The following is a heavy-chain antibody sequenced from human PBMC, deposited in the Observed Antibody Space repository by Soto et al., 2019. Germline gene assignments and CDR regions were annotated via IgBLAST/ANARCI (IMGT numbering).Heavy chain of an antibody. Sequence: GGSLRLSCAASGFTFSSYWIHWVRQAPGKGLVWVSRINSDGSSTSYADSLKGRFTISRDNAKNTLYLQMNSLRAEDTAVYYCARDSPTLLWFGESPGRFDYWGQGTLVTVSS. CDR2: INSDGSST. CDR3: ARDSPTLLWFGESPGRFDY. D-gene: IGHD3-10*01. J-gene: IGHJ4*02. V-gene: IGHV3-74*01. CDR1: GFTFSSYW.